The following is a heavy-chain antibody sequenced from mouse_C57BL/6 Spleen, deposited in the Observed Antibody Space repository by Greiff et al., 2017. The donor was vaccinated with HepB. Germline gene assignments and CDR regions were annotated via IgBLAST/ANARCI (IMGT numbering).Heavy chain of an antibody. J-gene: IGHJ2*01. D-gene: IGHD1-1*01. V-gene: IGHV1-82*01. CDR3: ARRGYYGYFDY. Sequence: QVQLQQSGPELVKPGASVKISCKASGYAFSSSWMNWVKQRPGKGLEWIGRIYPGDGDTNYNGKFKGKATLTADKSSSTAYMQLSSLTSEDSAVYFCARRGYYGYFDYWGQGTTLTVSS. CDR2: IYPGDGDT. CDR1: GYAFSSSW.